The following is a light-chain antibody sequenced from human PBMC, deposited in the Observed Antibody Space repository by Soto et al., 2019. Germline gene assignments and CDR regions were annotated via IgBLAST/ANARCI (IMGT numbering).Light chain of an antibody. CDR3: CSYAGSSTLLYV. CDR2: EGS. J-gene: IGLJ1*01. CDR1: SSDVGSYNL. Sequence: QSALTQPASVPWSPGQSITSSCTGTSSDVGSYNLVSWYQQHPGKAPKLMIYEGSKRPSGVSNRFSGSKSGNTASLTISGLQAEDEADYYCCSYAGSSTLLYVFGTGTKVTVL. V-gene: IGLV2-23*03.